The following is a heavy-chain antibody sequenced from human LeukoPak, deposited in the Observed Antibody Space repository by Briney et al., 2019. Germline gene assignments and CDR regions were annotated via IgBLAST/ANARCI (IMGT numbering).Heavy chain of an antibody. CDR1: GGSISTYY. V-gene: IGHV4-59*01. D-gene: IGHD2-21*02. Sequence: SETLSLTCTVSGGSISTYYWSWIRQPPGEGLEWIGYIYYSGSTNYNPSLKSRVTISVDTSKNQFSLKLSSVTAADTAVYYCARESSTGMVTAISIFDYWGQGTLVTVSS. J-gene: IGHJ4*02. CDR2: IYYSGST. CDR3: ARESSTGMVTAISIFDY.